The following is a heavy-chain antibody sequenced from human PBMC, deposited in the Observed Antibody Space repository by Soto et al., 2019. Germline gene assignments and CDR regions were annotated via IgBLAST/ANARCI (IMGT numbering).Heavy chain of an antibody. J-gene: IGHJ5*02. CDR2: ISGSGCST. CDR3: AKSVTGGGQRVKRIIKGP. D-gene: IGHD3-10*01. CDR1: GFTFSSYA. Sequence: GGSLRLSCAASGFTFSSYAMSWVRQAPGKGLEWVSAISGSGCSTYYADSVKGRFTISRDNSKNTLYLQMNSLRAEDTAVYYCAKSVTGGGQRVKRIIKGPWGQGTLVTVSS. V-gene: IGHV3-23*01.